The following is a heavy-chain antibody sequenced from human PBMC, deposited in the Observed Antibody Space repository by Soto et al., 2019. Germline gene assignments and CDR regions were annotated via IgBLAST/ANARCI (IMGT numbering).Heavy chain of an antibody. V-gene: IGHV4-30-4*01. CDR3: ARLYTGYEAFDY. CDR2: IYYSGST. Sequence: PSETLSLTCSVSGGSINSGDYYWSWIRQSPGKGLEWIGYIYYSGSTYYNPPLKSRSTISIDTSKNQFFLDVDSVTAADTAVYYCARLYTGYEAFDYWGQGPLVTVSS. J-gene: IGHJ4*02. D-gene: IGHD5-12*01. CDR1: GGSINSGDYY.